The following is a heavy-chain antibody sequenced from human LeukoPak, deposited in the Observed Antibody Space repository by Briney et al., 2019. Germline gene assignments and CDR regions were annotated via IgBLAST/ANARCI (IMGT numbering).Heavy chain of an antibody. Sequence: PGGSLRLSCAAPGFTYDDYAMHWVRQAPGKGLEWVSGISWNSGSIGYADSVKGRFTISRGNAKNSLYLQMNSLRAEDMALYYCAKEWGRGGSYFMFDVFDIWGQGTMVTVSS. CDR2: ISWNSGSI. CDR1: GFTYDDYA. V-gene: IGHV3-9*03. J-gene: IGHJ3*02. D-gene: IGHD1-26*01. CDR3: AKEWGRGGSYFMFDVFDI.